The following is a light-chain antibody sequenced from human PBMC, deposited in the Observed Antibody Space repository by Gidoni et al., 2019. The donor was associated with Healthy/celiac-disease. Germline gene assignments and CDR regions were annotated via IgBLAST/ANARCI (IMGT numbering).Light chain of an antibody. V-gene: IGLV3-1*01. CDR3: QAWDSSTSHVV. Sequence: SYELPQPPSVSLSPGQTAIITCSGDKLGDKYACWYQQTPGQSPVLVIYQDSKRPSGIPERFSGSNSGNTATLTISGTQAMDEADYYCQAWDSSTSHVVFGGGTKLTVL. J-gene: IGLJ2*01. CDR1: KLGDKY. CDR2: QDS.